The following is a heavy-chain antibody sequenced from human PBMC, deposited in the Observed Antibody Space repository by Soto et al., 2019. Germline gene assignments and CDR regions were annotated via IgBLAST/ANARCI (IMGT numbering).Heavy chain of an antibody. J-gene: IGHJ4*02. D-gene: IGHD3-3*01. CDR1: GGSFSGYY. CDR3: ARQIPYYVFWSGYLEHYYFDY. Sequence: ETLSLTCAVYGGSFSGYYWSWIRQPPGKGLEWIGEINHSGSTNYNPSLKSRVTISVDTSKNQFSLKLSSVTAADTAVYYCARQIPYYVFWSGYLEHYYFDYWGQGTLVTVSS. V-gene: IGHV4-34*01. CDR2: INHSGST.